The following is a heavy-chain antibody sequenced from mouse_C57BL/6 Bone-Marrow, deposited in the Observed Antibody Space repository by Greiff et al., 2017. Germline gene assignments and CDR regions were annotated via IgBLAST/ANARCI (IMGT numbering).Heavy chain of an antibody. V-gene: IGHV1-76*01. J-gene: IGHJ1*03. CDR1: GYTFTDYY. D-gene: IGHD1-2*01. CDR2: IYPGSGNT. Sequence: QVQLKESGAELVRPGASVKLSCKASGYTFTDYYINWVKQRPGQGLEWIARIYPGSGNTYYNEKLKGKATLTAEKSSSTAYMQLSSLTSEDSAVYFCARKGLLRRWYFDVWGTGTTVTVSS. CDR3: ARKGLLRRWYFDV.